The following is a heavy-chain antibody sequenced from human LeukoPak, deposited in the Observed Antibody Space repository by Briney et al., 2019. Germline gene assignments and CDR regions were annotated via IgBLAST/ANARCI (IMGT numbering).Heavy chain of an antibody. CDR3: GSYYYGSGSYNGAFDY. J-gene: IGHJ4*02. CDR2: ISSSSSYI. Sequence: GGSLRLSCAASGFTFSSYSMNWVRQAPGKGLEWVSSISSSSSYIYYADSVKGRFTISRDNAKNSLYLQMNSVRAEDTAVYYCGSYYYGSGSYNGAFDYWGQGSLVTVSS. D-gene: IGHD3-10*01. V-gene: IGHV3-21*01. CDR1: GFTFSSYS.